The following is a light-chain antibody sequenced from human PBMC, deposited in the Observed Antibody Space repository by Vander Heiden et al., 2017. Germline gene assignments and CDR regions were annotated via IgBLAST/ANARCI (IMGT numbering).Light chain of an antibody. CDR1: SSDVGRYND. V-gene: IGLV2-11*01. CDR2: DVD. J-gene: IGLJ2*01. Sequence: QSALTHPRSVSGSPGQSVTISCTGTSSDVGRYNDVSGYQQHPGKAPKVMVYDVDKRPSGVPDRFSGSKSGNTASLTISGLQTEDEADYYCCSFAGSYTFVFGGGTKLTVL. CDR3: CSFAGSYTFV.